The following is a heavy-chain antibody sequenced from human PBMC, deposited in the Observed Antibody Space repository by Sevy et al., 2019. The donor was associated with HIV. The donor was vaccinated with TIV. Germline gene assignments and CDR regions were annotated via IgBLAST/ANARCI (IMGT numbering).Heavy chain of an antibody. J-gene: IGHJ4*02. CDR2: ISYDGSNK. CDR1: GFTFSSYP. CDR3: GRDREMGNYYDSSGSIDY. Sequence: GGSLRLSCAASGFTFSSYPMHWDRQAPGKGLEWVAVISYDGSNKYYADSVKGRLTISRDNSKNTLYVQMNSLRAEDTALFYCGRDREMGNYYDSSGSIDYWGQGTLVTVSS. V-gene: IGHV3-30*04. D-gene: IGHD3-22*01.